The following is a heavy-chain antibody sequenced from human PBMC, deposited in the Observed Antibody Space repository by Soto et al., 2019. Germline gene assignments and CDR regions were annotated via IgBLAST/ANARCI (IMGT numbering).Heavy chain of an antibody. CDR2: ISGSGIST. J-gene: IGHJ4*02. CDR1: GVTFSSYA. Sequence: GGSVRLSCAASGVTFSSYAMTWVRQAPGKGLEWVSSISGSGISTYYADSVKGRFTISRDNSKNTLYLQMNSLRAEDAAVYYCAKSAGSNAYYPNDYWGQGTLVTVSS. D-gene: IGHD3-16*01. CDR3: AKSAGSNAYYPNDY. V-gene: IGHV3-23*01.